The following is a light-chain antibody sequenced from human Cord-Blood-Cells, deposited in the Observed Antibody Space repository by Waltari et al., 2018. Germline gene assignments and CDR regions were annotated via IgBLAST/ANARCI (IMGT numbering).Light chain of an antibody. CDR3: QQYNNWPLT. CDR2: GAS. CDR1: QSVSSN. Sequence: EIVMTQSPATRSVSPGERATLSCRASQSVSSNLAWYQQKPGQAPRLLICGASTRATGIPARFSGIGSGTEFTLTISSLQSEDFAVYYCQQYNNWPLTFGGGTKVEIK. V-gene: IGKV3-15*01. J-gene: IGKJ4*01.